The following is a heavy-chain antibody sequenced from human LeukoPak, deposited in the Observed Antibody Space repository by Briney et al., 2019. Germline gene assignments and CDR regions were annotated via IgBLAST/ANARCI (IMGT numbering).Heavy chain of an antibody. J-gene: IGHJ5*02. V-gene: IGHV3-21*01. CDR3: ARDTLNYGDYINLFDP. CDR2: ISSSSSYI. D-gene: IGHD4-17*01. Sequence: PGGSLRLSCAASGFTFSSYSMNWVRQAPGKGLEWVSSISSSSSYIYYADSVRGRFTISRDNAKNSLYLQMNSLRAEDTAVYYCARDTLNYGDYINLFDPWGQGTLVTVSS. CDR1: GFTFSSYS.